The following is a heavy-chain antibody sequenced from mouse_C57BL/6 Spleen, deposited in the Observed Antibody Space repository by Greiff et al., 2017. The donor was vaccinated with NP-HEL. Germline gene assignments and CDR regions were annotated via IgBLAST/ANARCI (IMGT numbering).Heavy chain of an antibody. D-gene: IGHD1-1*01. V-gene: IGHV1-69*01. CDR3: ARSTTVVRYYAMDY. CDR2: IDPSDSYT. CDR1: GYTFTSYW. Sequence: QVQLQQPGAELVMPGASVKLSCKASGYTFTSYWMHWVKQRPGQGLEWIGEIDPSDSYTNYNQKFKGKSTLTVDKSSSTAYMQLSSLTSEDSAVYYCARSTTVVRYYAMDYWGQGTSVTVSS. J-gene: IGHJ4*01.